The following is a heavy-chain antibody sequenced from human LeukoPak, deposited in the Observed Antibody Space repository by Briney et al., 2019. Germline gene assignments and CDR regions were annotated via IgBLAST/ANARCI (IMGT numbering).Heavy chain of an antibody. D-gene: IGHD2-8*02. CDR2: ISGSDVYK. Sequence: GGSLRLSCAASGFTFSSFVMSWVRQAPGKGLEWVSSISGSDVYKYYTDSVKGRFTISRDNSKNTLYVQMNSLRAEDTAVYYCAKVSCTGGTCSSFDYWGQGTLATVSS. CDR1: GFTFSSFV. V-gene: IGHV3-23*01. J-gene: IGHJ4*02. CDR3: AKVSCTGGTCSSFDY.